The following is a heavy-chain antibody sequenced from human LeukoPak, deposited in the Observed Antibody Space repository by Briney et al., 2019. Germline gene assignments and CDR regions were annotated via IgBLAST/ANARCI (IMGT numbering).Heavy chain of an antibody. CDR1: GYTFTGYY. CDR3: ARESIAASWDWFDP. Sequence: ASVKVSCKASGYTFTGYYMHWVRQAPGQGLEWMGWINPNSGGTNYAQKFQGRVTMTGDTSISTAYMELSRLRSDDTAVYYCARESIAASWDWFDPWGQGTLVTVSS. V-gene: IGHV1-2*02. D-gene: IGHD6-13*01. J-gene: IGHJ5*02. CDR2: INPNSGGT.